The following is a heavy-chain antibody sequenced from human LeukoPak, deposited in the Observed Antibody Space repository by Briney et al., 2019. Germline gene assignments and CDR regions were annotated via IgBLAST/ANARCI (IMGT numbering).Heavy chain of an antibody. CDR3: AVFGVVPTGYFDY. J-gene: IGHJ4*02. V-gene: IGHV4-34*01. CDR2: INHSGST. CDR1: GGSFSGYY. D-gene: IGHD3-3*01. Sequence: SETLSLTCAVYGGSFSGYYWSWIRQSPGKGLEWIGEINHSGSTNYNPSLKSRVTISVDTSKNQFSLKLSSVTAADTAVYYCAVFGVVPTGYFDYWGQGTLVTVSS.